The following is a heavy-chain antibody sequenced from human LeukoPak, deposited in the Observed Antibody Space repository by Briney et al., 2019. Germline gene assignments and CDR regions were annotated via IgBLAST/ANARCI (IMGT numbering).Heavy chain of an antibody. CDR1: GFTFSNYA. J-gene: IGHJ4*02. CDR3: ARVYDFWTGGRADY. Sequence: AGGSLRLSCAASGFTFSNYAMNWVRQAPGKGLEWVSVISERSGSTYYADSVKGRFTISRDNSKNTLYLQMNSLRVEDTAVYYCARVYDFWTGGRADYWGQGTLVTVSS. CDR2: ISERSGST. V-gene: IGHV3-23*01. D-gene: IGHD3/OR15-3a*01.